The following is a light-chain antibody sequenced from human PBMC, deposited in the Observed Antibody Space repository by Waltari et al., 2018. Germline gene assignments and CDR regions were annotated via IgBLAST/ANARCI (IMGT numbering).Light chain of an antibody. CDR2: EVS. V-gene: IGLV2-23*02. J-gene: IGLJ1*01. CDR3: YSYAGGSV. Sequence: QSALTQPASVSGSPGQPITISCTASSSDVGSSNLVSWYLQHPGKAPKLIIYEVSKRPSGVSNRFSGSKSGNTASLTISGLQAEDEADYYCYSYAGGSVFGTGTKVTVL. CDR1: SSDVGSSNL.